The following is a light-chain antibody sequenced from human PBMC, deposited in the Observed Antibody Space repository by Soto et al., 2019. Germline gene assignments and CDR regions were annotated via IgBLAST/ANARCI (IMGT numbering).Light chain of an antibody. J-gene: IGKJ1*01. CDR1: QNIERY. Sequence: DIQMTQSPSTLSASVADIVTITVRSSQNIERYMAWYQPKPGGAPSLIIYDASTLERGVPSRFSGSGSGTTFTLTIRSLQPEDFATYYCQQSYSFPRTVGQGTKVDI. CDR3: QQSYSFPRT. V-gene: IGKV1-39*01. CDR2: DAS.